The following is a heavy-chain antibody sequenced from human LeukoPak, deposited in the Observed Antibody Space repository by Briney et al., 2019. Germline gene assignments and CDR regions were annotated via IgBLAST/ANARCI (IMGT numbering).Heavy chain of an antibody. CDR3: ARDGTTRYDSSGYYYGDAFDI. V-gene: IGHV1-46*01. CDR2: INPSGGST. CDR1: GYSFTSYY. Sequence: ASVKVSCKASGYSFTSYYMHWVRQAPGQGLEWMGIINPSGGSTSYAQKFQGRVTMTRDMSTSTVYMELSSLRSEDTAVYYCARDGTTRYDSSGYYYGDAFDIWGQGTMVTVSS. J-gene: IGHJ3*02. D-gene: IGHD3-22*01.